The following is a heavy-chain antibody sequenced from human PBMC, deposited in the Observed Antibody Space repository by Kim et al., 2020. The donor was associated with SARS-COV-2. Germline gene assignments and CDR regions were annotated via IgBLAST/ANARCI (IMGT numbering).Heavy chain of an antibody. V-gene: IGHV4-34*01. D-gene: IGHD3-22*01. Sequence: GSTNYNPSLKSRVTISVDTSKNQFSLKLSSVTAADMAVYYCARGLGTMIPWGQGTLVTVSS. CDR2: GST. J-gene: IGHJ5*02. CDR3: ARGLGTMIP.